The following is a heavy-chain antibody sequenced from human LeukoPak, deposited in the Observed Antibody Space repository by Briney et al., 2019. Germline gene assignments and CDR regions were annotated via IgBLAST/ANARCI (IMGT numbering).Heavy chain of an antibody. CDR2: IYSGGST. CDR3: ARGQIPSGELLRFDC. CDR1: GVTVSSNY. Sequence: PGGSLRLSCAASGVTVSSNYMNWVRQAPGKGLEWVSVIYSGGSTYYADSVKGRFTISRDNSKNTLYLQMNSLRADDTAIYYCARGQIPSGELLRFDCWGQGTLVTVSS. V-gene: IGHV3-66*01. D-gene: IGHD1-26*01. J-gene: IGHJ4*02.